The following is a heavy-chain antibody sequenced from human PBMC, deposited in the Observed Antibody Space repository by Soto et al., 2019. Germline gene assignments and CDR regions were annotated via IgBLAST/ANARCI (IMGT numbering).Heavy chain of an antibody. V-gene: IGHV3-33*08. CDR1: GFTFSSYG. D-gene: IGHD3-3*01. J-gene: IGHJ6*02. CDR3: ARDRGRSGYWYYYYGMDV. Sequence: QVQLVESGGGVVQPGRSLRLSCAASGFTFSSYGMHWVRQAPGKGLEWVAVIWFDGSNKEYADSVKGRFTISRDNSKNKLFLQMNSLRAEDTAVYYCARDRGRSGYWYYYYGMDVWGQGTTVTVSS. CDR2: IWFDGSNK.